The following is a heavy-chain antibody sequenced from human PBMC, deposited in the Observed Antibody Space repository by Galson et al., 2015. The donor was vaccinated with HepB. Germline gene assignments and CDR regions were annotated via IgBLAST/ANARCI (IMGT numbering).Heavy chain of an antibody. V-gene: IGHV3-33*08. CDR1: GFTFSSYG. CDR3: ARGESYYDILTGYYWGGFDY. CDR2: IWYDGSNK. J-gene: IGHJ4*02. D-gene: IGHD3-9*01. Sequence: SLRLSCAASGFTFSSYGMHWVRQAPGKGLEWVAVIWYDGSNKYYADSVKGRFTISRDNSKNTLYLQMNSLRAEDTAVYYCARGESYYDILTGYYWGGFDYWGQGTLVTVSS.